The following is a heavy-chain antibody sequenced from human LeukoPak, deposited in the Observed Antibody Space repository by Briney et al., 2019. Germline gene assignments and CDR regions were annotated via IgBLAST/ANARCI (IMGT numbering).Heavy chain of an antibody. CDR1: GFTFSSYA. V-gene: IGHV3-30-3*02. D-gene: IGHD1-1*01. Sequence: GGSLRLSCAASGFTFSSYAMHWVRQAPGKGLEWVAVISYDGSNKYYADSVKGRFTISRDNSKNTVYLQMNSLRGDDSAVYFCAKEYKAMSFFDYWGQGTLVTVSS. CDR3: AKEYKAMSFFDY. CDR2: ISYDGSNK. J-gene: IGHJ4*02.